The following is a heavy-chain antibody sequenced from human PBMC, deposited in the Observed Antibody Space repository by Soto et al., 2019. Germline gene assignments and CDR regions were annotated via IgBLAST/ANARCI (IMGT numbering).Heavy chain of an antibody. CDR3: ARDRPVDY. CDR2: IYGSSSTI. CDR1: GVSFSTFR. V-gene: IGHV3-48*02. Sequence: CADSGVSFSTFRMNWVRQAPGKGLEWISYIYGSSSTIYYTDSVKGRFSISRDNAKSSVYLQMNNLTHEDTAVYYCARDRPVDYWGQGTPVTVSS. J-gene: IGHJ4*02.